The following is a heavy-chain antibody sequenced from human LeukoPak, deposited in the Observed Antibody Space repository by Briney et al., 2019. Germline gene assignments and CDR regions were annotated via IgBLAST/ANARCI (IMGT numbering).Heavy chain of an antibody. Sequence: GGSLRLSCAAFGFTFSNYDMSWVRQAPGKGLEWVSVIYNGETTVYADSVRGRFTISRDNSENTLHLQMNSLRAEDTAVYYCAADTDYDAFDIWGQGTMVTVSS. J-gene: IGHJ3*02. CDR3: AADTDYDAFDI. D-gene: IGHD4-11*01. CDR1: GFTFSNYD. V-gene: IGHV3-53*01. CDR2: IYNGETT.